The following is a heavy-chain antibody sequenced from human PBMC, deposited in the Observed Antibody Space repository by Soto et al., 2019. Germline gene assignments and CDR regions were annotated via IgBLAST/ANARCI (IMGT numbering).Heavy chain of an antibody. V-gene: IGHV4-34*01. Sequence: SETLSLTCAVYGGSFSGYYWSWIRQPPGKGLEWIGEINHSGSTNYNPSLKSRVTISVDTSKNQFSLKLSSVTAADTAVYYCARERALWGYYNYYFDYWGQGALVTVSS. D-gene: IGHD3-9*01. CDR2: INHSGST. J-gene: IGHJ4*02. CDR1: GGSFSGYY. CDR3: ARERALWGYYNYYFDY.